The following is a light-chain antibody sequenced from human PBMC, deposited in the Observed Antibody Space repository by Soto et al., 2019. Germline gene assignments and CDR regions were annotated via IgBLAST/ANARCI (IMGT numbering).Light chain of an antibody. J-gene: IGKJ4*01. CDR3: QQYNTWSPLT. V-gene: IGKV3-15*01. Sequence: EIVMTQSPATLSVSPGERATLSCRASQSVSNNLAWYQQKPGQAPRLLIYGASTRATGIPARFSGSGSGTEFTLTISSLQSEDFAVYYSQQYNTWSPLTFGGGTKVE. CDR2: GAS. CDR1: QSVSNN.